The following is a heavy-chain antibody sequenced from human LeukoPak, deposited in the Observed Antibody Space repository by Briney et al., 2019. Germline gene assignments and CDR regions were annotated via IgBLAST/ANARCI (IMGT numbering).Heavy chain of an antibody. D-gene: IGHD3-10*01. Sequence: SETLSLTCAVYGGSLSYYYWRWIRQSPEKGLEWIGEINRSGSTNYNPSLKSRIYISVDTSKNQFSLKLTSVTGVDTAVYYCASGNYGNPTRLHAFDIWGQGTMVTVSS. V-gene: IGHV4-34*01. J-gene: IGHJ3*02. CDR1: GGSLSYYY. CDR2: INRSGST. CDR3: ASGNYGNPTRLHAFDI.